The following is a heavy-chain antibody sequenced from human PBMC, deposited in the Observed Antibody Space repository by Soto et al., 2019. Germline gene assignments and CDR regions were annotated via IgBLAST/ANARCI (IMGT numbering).Heavy chain of an antibody. J-gene: IGHJ4*02. Sequence: GGSLRLSCTASGFTFGDYAMSWFRQAPGKGLEWVGFIRSEAYGGATEYAASVKGRFIMSRDESKSIAYLQLNSLKTEDTAVYYCTRSGYSYGQDYWGQGTLVTVSS. V-gene: IGHV3-49*03. CDR1: GFTFGDYA. CDR3: TRSGYSYGQDY. CDR2: IRSEAYGGAT. D-gene: IGHD5-18*01.